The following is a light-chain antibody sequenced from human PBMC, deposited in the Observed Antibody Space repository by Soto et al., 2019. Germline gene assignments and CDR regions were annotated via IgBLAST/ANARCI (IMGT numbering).Light chain of an antibody. CDR1: SSDIGAYDY. CDR2: EVN. CDR3: GAWDDRLNRRV. Sequence: QSVLTQPASLSGSPGQSITISCTGTSSDIGAYDYVSWFQQHPGKAPKLMISEVNNRPSGVSNRFSGSKSGNTASLAISGLQSEDEADYYWGAWDDRLNRRVFGNGTKVT. J-gene: IGLJ1*01. V-gene: IGLV2-14*01.